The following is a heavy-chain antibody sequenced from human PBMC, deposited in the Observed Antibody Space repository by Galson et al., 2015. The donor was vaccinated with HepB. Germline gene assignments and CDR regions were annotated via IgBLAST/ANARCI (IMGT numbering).Heavy chain of an antibody. Sequence: SLRLSCAASGFDLMTFNMHWVRQAPGKGLEWVSHISSSGGTDYYADSVKGRFTVSRDNSANLIYLQLNTLAVQDTAFYYCAADPYSAGWGDDDKFAPWGQGTLVIVSS. V-gene: IGHV3-48*01. CDR1: GFDLMTFN. J-gene: IGHJ5*02. CDR3: AADPYSAGWGDDDKFAP. D-gene: IGHD4-11*01. CDR2: ISSSGGTD.